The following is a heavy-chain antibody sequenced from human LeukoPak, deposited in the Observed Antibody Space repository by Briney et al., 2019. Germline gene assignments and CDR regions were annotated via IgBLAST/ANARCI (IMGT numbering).Heavy chain of an antibody. V-gene: IGHV3-48*01. CDR1: GFTFSSYS. CDR3: AXDXSFXAGSGSYYWFDL. J-gene: IGHJ5*02. Sequence: PGGSLRLSCAASGFTFSSYSMNWVRQAPGKGLEWVSYISSSSSTIYYAESVKGRFTISRDNAKNSLYLQMNRLRAEDTAVYYCAXDXSFXAGSGSYYWFDLWGQGTLVTVSS. D-gene: IGHD3-10*01. CDR2: ISSSSSTI.